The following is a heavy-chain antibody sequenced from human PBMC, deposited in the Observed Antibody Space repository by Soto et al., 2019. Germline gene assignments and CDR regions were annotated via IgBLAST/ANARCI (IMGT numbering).Heavy chain of an antibody. V-gene: IGHV3-21*06. Sequence: PGGSLRLSCAASGFTFTRYSMNWVRQAPGKGLGWVSSISSTTNYIYYGDSMKGRFTISRDNAKNSLCLEMNSLRAEDTAVYYCARESEDLTSNFDYWGQGTLVTVSS. CDR1: GFTFTRYS. CDR2: ISSTTNYI. J-gene: IGHJ4*02. CDR3: ARESEDLTSNFDY.